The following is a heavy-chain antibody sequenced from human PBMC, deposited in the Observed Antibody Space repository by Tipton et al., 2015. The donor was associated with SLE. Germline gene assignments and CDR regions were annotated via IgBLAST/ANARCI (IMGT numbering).Heavy chain of an antibody. D-gene: IGHD3-3*01. J-gene: IGHJ6*03. Sequence: QSGAEVKKTGESLRISCKGSGYNFPTYWIGWVRQMPGKGLEWMGVIYPGDSDTRYSPSFQGQVTISADKSISTAYLQWSSLKASDTAMYYCARGGGGTIFGVIHTPYYMDVWGKGTTVTVSS. V-gene: IGHV5-51*01. CDR1: GYNFPTYW. CDR3: ARGGGGTIFGVIHTPYYMDV. CDR2: IYPGDSDT.